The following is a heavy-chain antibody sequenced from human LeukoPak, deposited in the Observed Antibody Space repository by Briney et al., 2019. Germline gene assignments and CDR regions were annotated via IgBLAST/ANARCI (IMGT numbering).Heavy chain of an antibody. CDR1: GYTFTSYY. CDR3: ARDQSLVAGTAAVGYYYYGMDV. D-gene: IGHD6-19*01. CDR2: INPSGGST. Sequence: ASVKVSCKASGYTFTSYYMHWVRQAPGQGLEWMGIINPSGGSTSYAQKFQGRVTMTRDTSTSTVYMELSSLRSEDTAVYYCARDQSLVAGTAAVGYYYYGMDVWGQGTTVTVSS. J-gene: IGHJ6*02. V-gene: IGHV1-46*01.